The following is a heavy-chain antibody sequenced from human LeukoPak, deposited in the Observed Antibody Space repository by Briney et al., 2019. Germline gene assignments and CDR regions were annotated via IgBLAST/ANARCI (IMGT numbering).Heavy chain of an antibody. CDR2: IYTSGST. CDR3: ARYMQQLATSTDYYFDY. D-gene: IGHD6-13*01. J-gene: IGHJ4*02. Sequence: SETLSLTCTVSGGSISSYYWSWIRQPAGKGLEWIGRIYTSGSTNYNPSLKSRVTMSVDTSKNQFSLKLSSVTAADTAVYYCARYMQQLATSTDYYFDYWGQGTLVTVSS. V-gene: IGHV4-4*07. CDR1: GGSISSYY.